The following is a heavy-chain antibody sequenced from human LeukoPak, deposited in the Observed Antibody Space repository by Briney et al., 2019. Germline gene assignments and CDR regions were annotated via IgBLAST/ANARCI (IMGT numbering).Heavy chain of an antibody. Sequence: SVKVSCKASGGTFSSYAISWVRQAPGQGLEWMGGIIPIFGTAIYAQKFQGRVTITADESTSTAYMELSSLRSEDTAVYYCAREEELGVPSWGQGTLVTVSS. D-gene: IGHD3-3*01. CDR1: GGTFSSYA. J-gene: IGHJ4*02. CDR3: AREEELGVPS. V-gene: IGHV1-69*13. CDR2: IIPIFGTA.